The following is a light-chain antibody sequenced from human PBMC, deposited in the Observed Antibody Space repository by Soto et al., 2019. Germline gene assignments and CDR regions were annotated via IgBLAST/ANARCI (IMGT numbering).Light chain of an antibody. V-gene: IGLV2-23*01. Sequence: QSALTQPASVSGSPGQSITISCTGTSSDVGSYNLVSWYQQHPGKAPKLMIYEGSKRPSGVSNRFSGSKSGNTASLTISGLQAEDEAYYYCCSYAGSLVVFGGGTKLTVL. CDR1: SSDVGSYNL. J-gene: IGLJ2*01. CDR3: CSYAGSLVV. CDR2: EGS.